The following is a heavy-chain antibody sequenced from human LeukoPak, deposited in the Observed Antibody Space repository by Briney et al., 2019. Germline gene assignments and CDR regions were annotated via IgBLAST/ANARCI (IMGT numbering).Heavy chain of an antibody. J-gene: IGHJ4*02. Sequence: GGSLRLFCAASGFTFSTYAMSWVRQAPGKGLEWVSAISGSGDSTYYADSVKGRFTISRDNSKNTLHLQMNSLRSEDTAVYYCAKSLSSVAGTVYWGQGTLVTVSS. CDR1: GFTFSTYA. CDR3: AKSLSSVAGTVY. V-gene: IGHV3-23*01. D-gene: IGHD6-19*01. CDR2: ISGSGDST.